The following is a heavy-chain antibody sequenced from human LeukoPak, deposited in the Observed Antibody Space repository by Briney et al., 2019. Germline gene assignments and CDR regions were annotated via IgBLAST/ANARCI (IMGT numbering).Heavy chain of an antibody. CDR2: IYYSGST. CDR1: GGSISSYY. Sequence: SETLSLTCIVSGGSISSYYWSWIRQPPGKGLEWIGYIYYSGSTNYNPSLKSRVTISVDTSKNQFSLKLSSVTAADTAVYYCARLGYSYVFDYWGQGTLVTVSS. CDR3: ARLGYSYVFDY. V-gene: IGHV4-59*08. D-gene: IGHD5-18*01. J-gene: IGHJ4*02.